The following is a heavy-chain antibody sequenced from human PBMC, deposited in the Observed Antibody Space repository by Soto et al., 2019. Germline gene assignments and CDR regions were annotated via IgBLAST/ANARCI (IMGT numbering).Heavy chain of an antibody. CDR1: GFTFSSYA. Sequence: GGSLRLSCGVSGFTFSSYAMSWVRQLPGKGLEWVSAISGSGGSTYYADSVKGRFTISRDNSKNTLYLQMNSLRAEDTAVYYCKVSAMATYYYYGMDVWGQGTTVTVSS. J-gene: IGHJ6*02. D-gene: IGHD5-12*01. CDR2: ISGSGGST. CDR3: KVSAMATYYYYGMDV. V-gene: IGHV3-23*01.